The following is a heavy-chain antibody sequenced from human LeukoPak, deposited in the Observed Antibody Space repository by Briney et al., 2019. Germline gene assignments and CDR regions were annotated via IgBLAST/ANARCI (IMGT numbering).Heavy chain of an antibody. Sequence: SETLSLTCAVYGGSFGGYYWSWIRQPPGKGLEWIGEINHSGSTNYNPSLKSRVTISVDTSKNQFSLKLSSVTAADTAVYYCARGSGEKWLGPSLDYWGQGTLVTVSS. CDR2: INHSGST. CDR3: ARGSGEKWLGPSLDY. J-gene: IGHJ4*02. V-gene: IGHV4-34*01. D-gene: IGHD6-19*01. CDR1: GGSFGGYY.